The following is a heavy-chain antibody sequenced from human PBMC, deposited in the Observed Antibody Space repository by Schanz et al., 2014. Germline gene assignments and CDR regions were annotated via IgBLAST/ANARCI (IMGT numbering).Heavy chain of an antibody. Sequence: QVQLVESGGGVVQPGRSLRLSCAASGFTFSKYGVHWVRQAPGKGLEWVAVISYDGSNKHYVDSVKGRLTISRDNSKNTLYLQMNSLRAEDTAVYYCAKVGDTSGYPLEYWGQGTLVTVSS. CDR1: GFTFSKYG. J-gene: IGHJ4*02. CDR3: AKVGDTSGYPLEY. D-gene: IGHD3-22*01. CDR2: ISYDGSNK. V-gene: IGHV3-30*18.